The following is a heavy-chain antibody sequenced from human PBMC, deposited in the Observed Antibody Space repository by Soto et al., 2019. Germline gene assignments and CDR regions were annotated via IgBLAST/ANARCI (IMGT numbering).Heavy chain of an antibody. CDR3: ARGGALSTSWYWGDGLDS. CDR1: GYSFSSHA. J-gene: IGHJ4*02. D-gene: IGHD6-13*01. V-gene: IGHV1-69*06. Sequence: QVQLEQSGSEVKKSGSSVKVSSKASGYSFSSHAITWVRQAPGQGLEWMGGIIPVFGTPSYAQKFQGRVTISADKSTNTSSLELRSLRSEDTAVYYCARGGALSTSWYWGDGLDSWGQGTQVTVSS. CDR2: IIPVFGTP.